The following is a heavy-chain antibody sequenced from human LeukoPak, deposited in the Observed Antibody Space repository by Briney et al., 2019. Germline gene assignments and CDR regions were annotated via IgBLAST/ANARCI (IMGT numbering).Heavy chain of an antibody. V-gene: IGHV1-69*05. Sequence: ASVKVPCKASGGTFSSYAISWVRQAPGQGLEWMGRIIPIFGTANYAQKFQGRVTITTDESTSTAYMELSSLRSEDTAVYYCARATLGYCSGGSCYGTFDYWGQGTLVTVSS. CDR3: ARATLGYCSGGSCYGTFDY. J-gene: IGHJ4*02. D-gene: IGHD2-15*01. CDR1: GGTFSSYA. CDR2: IIPIFGTA.